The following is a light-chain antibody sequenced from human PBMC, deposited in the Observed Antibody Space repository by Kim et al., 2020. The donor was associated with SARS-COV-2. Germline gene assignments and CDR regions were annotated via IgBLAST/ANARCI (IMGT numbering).Light chain of an antibody. Sequence: ASVGDRVTITCRASQSISSYLNWYQQKPGKAPKLLIYAASSLQSGVPSRFSGSGSATDFTLTISSLQPEDFATYYCQQSYSTLLTFGGGTKVDIK. CDR1: QSISSY. V-gene: IGKV1-39*01. CDR3: QQSYSTLLT. CDR2: AAS. J-gene: IGKJ4*01.